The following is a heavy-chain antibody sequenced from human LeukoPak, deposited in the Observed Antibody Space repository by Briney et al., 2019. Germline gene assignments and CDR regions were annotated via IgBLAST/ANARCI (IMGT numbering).Heavy chain of an antibody. CDR2: IIPIFGTA. V-gene: IGHV1-69*01. D-gene: IGHD5-12*01. CDR3: ARRGPGLYSGYDLYFDY. Sequence: ASVKVSCKASGGTFSSYAISWVRQAPGQGLEWMGGIIPIFGTANYAQKFQGRVTITADESTSTAYMELSSLRSEGTAVYYCARRGPGLYSGYDLYFDYWGQGTLVTVSS. CDR1: GGTFSSYA. J-gene: IGHJ4*02.